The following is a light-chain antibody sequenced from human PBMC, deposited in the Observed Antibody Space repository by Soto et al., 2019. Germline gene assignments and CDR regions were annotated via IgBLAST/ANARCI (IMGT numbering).Light chain of an antibody. CDR3: QTWGTGIQV. J-gene: IGLJ3*02. Sequence: QLVLTQSPSASASLGASVKLTCTLSSGHSSYAIAWHQQLPEKGPRYLMNVNSDGSHSKGDGIPDRFSGSSSGAERYLSISSLQSEDEADYYCQTWGTGIQVFGGGTKLTVL. CDR1: SGHSSYA. CDR2: VNSDGSH. V-gene: IGLV4-69*01.